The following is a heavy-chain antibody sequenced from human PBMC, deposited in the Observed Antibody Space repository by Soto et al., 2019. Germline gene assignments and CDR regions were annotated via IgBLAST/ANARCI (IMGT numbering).Heavy chain of an antibody. D-gene: IGHD2-15*01. CDR2: VIPICGTP. V-gene: IGHV1-69*06. Sequence: QVQLVQSGAEVKKPGSSVKVSCKSSGGTFGSYAISWVRQAPGQGLEWMGGVIPICGTPHYAQKFHGRVTITADIPTSTAYLELSSLKTADTAVYYCAKIRWTISLQGEDAIWGQGTLVTVSS. CDR1: GGTFGSYA. CDR3: AKIRWTISLQGEDAI. J-gene: IGHJ4*02.